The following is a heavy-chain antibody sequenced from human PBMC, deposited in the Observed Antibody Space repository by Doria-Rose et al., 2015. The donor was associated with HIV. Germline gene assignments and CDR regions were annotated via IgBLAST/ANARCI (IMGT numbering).Heavy chain of an antibody. J-gene: IGHJ4*02. D-gene: IGHD1-26*01. V-gene: IGHV4-59*01. Sequence: QGQLQGSGPGLVKPSETLSLTCSVSGGSISHYYWSWIRQPPGKGLEYIGDIFYTGSTNYSPSLKSRVSISIDTSKNKFSLRLSSVTAADAAVYYCARVLSGTYDYWGQGTLVTVSS. CDR3: ARVLSGTYDY. CDR1: GGSISHYY. CDR2: IFYTGST.